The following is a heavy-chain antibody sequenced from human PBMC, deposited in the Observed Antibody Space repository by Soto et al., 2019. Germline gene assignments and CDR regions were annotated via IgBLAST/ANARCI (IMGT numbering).Heavy chain of an antibody. J-gene: IGHJ5*02. CDR1: GGSISSSSYY. CDR2: IYYSGST. D-gene: IGHD3-3*01. V-gene: IGHV4-39*01. CDR3: ARSLGGFLLQSNWFDP. Sequence: QLQLQESGPGLVKPSETLSLTCTVSGGSISSSSYYWGWIRQPPGKGLEWIGSIYYSGSTYYNPSLKSRVTISVDTSKNQFSLKLSSVTAADTAVYYCARSLGGFLLQSNWFDPWGQGTLVTVSS.